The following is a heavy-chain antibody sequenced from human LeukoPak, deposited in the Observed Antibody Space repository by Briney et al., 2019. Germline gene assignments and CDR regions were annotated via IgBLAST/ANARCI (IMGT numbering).Heavy chain of an antibody. V-gene: IGHV3-74*01. CDR1: GFTFTHYW. D-gene: IGHD3-10*01. Sequence: GGSLRLSCAASGFTFTHYWMHWVRKAPGKGLEWVSRIHNDGSSTNYADSVKGRFTISRDNAKNTVDLQMNSLRAEDTAVYYCARGGVGNFDYWGQGTLVTVSS. CDR3: ARGGVGNFDY. CDR2: IHNDGSST. J-gene: IGHJ4*02.